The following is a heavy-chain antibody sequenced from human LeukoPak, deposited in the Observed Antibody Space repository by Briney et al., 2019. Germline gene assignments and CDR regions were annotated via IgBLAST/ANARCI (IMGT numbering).Heavy chain of an antibody. D-gene: IGHD1-26*01. CDR1: GGSISSGGYN. V-gene: IGHV4-31*03. CDR3: ARGSYVGPTSGYFDY. J-gene: IGHJ4*02. Sequence: SETLSLTCTVSGGSISSGGYNWSWIRQHPGKGLECIGYIYYSGSTYYNPSHKSRVTISVDTSKNQFSLKLSSVTAADTAVYYCARGSYVGPTSGYFDYWGQGTLVTVSS. CDR2: IYYSGST.